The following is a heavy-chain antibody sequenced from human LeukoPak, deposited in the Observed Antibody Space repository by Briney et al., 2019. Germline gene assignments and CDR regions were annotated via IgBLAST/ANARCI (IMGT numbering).Heavy chain of an antibody. Sequence: SVTVSCKSSGGTFTNYAISWVRQAPGQGLEWMGAIIPIFGTANYAQKFQGRVTITADESTSTAYMELSSLRSEDTAVYYCARILSSSWYEYFHHWGQGTLVTVSS. CDR1: GGTFTNYA. V-gene: IGHV1-69*13. CDR2: IIPIFGTA. D-gene: IGHD6-19*01. J-gene: IGHJ1*01. CDR3: ARILSSSWYEYFHH.